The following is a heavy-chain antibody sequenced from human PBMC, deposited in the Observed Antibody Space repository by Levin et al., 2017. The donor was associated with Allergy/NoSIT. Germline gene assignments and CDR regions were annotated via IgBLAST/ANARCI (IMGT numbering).Heavy chain of an antibody. J-gene: IGHJ3*02. CDR2: IYHSGST. Sequence: SQTLSLTCAVSGGSISSGGYSWSWIRQPPGKGLEWIGYIYHSGSTYYNPSLKSRVTISVDRSKNQFSLKLSSVTAADTAVYYCARGSWFGAGNAFDIWGQWTMVTVSS. D-gene: IGHD3-10*01. CDR1: GGSISSGGYS. V-gene: IGHV4-30-2*01. CDR3: ARGSWFGAGNAFDI.